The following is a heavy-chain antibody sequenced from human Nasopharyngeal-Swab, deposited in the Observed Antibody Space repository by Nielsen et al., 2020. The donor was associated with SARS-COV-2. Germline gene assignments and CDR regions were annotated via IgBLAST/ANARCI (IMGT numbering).Heavy chain of an antibody. CDR3: ARDYCSGGSCYRWHYYGMDV. CDR1: GFTFSSYG. CDR2: ISYDGSNK. V-gene: IGHV3-30*03. J-gene: IGHJ6*02. Sequence: GESLKISCAASGFTFSSYGMHWVRQAPGKGLEWVAVISYDGSNKYYADSVKGRFTISRDNSKNTLYLQMNSLRAEDTAVYYCARDYCSGGSCYRWHYYGMDVWGQGTTVTVSS. D-gene: IGHD2-15*01.